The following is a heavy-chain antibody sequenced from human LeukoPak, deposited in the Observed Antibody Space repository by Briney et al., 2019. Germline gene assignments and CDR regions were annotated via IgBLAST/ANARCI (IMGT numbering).Heavy chain of an antibody. CDR3: ATSGYDLAYYF. CDR1: GGSISIYY. CDR2: IYASGST. Sequence: SETLSLTCTVPGGSISIYYWSWIRQPAGKGLECIGRIYASGSTNYNPSLKSRVTMSLDTSKRQFSLKLRSVTAADTAVYYCATSGYDLAYYFWGQGTLVTVSS. J-gene: IGHJ4*02. D-gene: IGHD5-12*01. V-gene: IGHV4-4*07.